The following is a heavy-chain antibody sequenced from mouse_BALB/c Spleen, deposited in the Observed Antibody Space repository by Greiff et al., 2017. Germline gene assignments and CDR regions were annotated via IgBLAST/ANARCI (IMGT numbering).Heavy chain of an antibody. CDR3: ARHYRYDDAMDY. CDR1: GYSFTDYI. V-gene: IGHV1-39*01. J-gene: IGHJ4*01. CDR2: INPYYGST. D-gene: IGHD2-14*01. Sequence: VQLQQTGPELVKPGASVKISCKASGYSFTDYIMLWVKQSHGKSLEWIGNINPYYGSTSYNLKFKGKATLTVDKSSSTAYMQLNSLTSEDSAVYYCARHYRYDDAMDYWGQGTSVTVSS.